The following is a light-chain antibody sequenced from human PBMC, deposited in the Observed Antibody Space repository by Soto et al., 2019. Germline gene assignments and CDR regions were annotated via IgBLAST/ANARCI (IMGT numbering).Light chain of an antibody. V-gene: IGLV2-23*02. CDR1: SSDVGSYDL. CDR2: EVT. Sequence: QSALTHPASVSGSPGQSITISCTGTSSDVGSYDLVSWYQQHPGQAPKLMIYEVTKRPSGVSNRFSGSKSGNTASLTISGLQAEDEADYYCCSYAGSTTWVFGGGTKLTVL. J-gene: IGLJ3*02. CDR3: CSYAGSTTWV.